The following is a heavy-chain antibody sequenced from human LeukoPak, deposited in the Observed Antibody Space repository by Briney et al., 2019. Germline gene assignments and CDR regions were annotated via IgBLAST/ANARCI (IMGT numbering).Heavy chain of an antibody. V-gene: IGHV3-53*05. D-gene: IGHD4/OR15-4a*01. CDR3: AKGVARFGYGALLDY. Sequence: GGSLRLSCAVSGFTVSGNYMSWIRQAPGKGLEWVSLIYSDDTTLYADSVKGRFTISRDISKNTQYLQMNSLRTEDTAVYYCAKGVARFGYGALLDYWGQGTLVTVSS. CDR1: GFTVSGNY. CDR2: IYSDDTT. J-gene: IGHJ4*02.